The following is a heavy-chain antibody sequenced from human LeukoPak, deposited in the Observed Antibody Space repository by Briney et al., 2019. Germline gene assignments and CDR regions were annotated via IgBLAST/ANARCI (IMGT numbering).Heavy chain of an antibody. CDR2: IIGSGDIT. Sequence: GGSLRLSCAVSGFTFSNYVMSWVRQAPGKGLEWVSGIIGSGDITYYADSVKGRFTISRDNSKNTLYLQMNSLRAEDTAVYYCAKGLVVVAYDAFDIWGQGTMFTVSS. J-gene: IGHJ3*02. D-gene: IGHD2-15*01. V-gene: IGHV3-23*01. CDR3: AKGLVVVAYDAFDI. CDR1: GFTFSNYV.